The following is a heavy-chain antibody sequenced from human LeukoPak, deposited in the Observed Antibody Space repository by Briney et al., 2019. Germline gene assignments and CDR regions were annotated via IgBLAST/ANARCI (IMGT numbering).Heavy chain of an antibody. J-gene: IGHJ4*02. CDR1: GFTFSSYG. V-gene: IGHV3-30*03. CDR3: ARSEYSGGWYVFDY. CDR2: ISYDGNNK. D-gene: IGHD6-19*01. Sequence: GGSLRLSCAASGFTFSSYGMHWVRQAPGKGLEWVAVISYDGNNKYYADSVKGRFTISRDNSKNTLYLQMNSLRADDTAVYYCARSEYSGGWYVFDYWGQGTLVTVSS.